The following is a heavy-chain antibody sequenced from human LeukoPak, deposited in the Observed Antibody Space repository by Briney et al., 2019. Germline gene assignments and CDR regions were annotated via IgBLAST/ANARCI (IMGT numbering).Heavy chain of an antibody. CDR1: GGSICSHY. J-gene: IGHJ4*02. CDR3: ARKPTVSTVDY. D-gene: IGHD4-11*01. V-gene: IGHV4-59*11. Sequence: SETLSLTCTVSGGSICSHYWSWIRQPPGKGLEWIGYIYYSGSTNYNPSLKSRVTISIDTSKNQFSLKLSSVTAADTAVYYCARKPTVSTVDYWGQGTLVTVSS. CDR2: IYYSGST.